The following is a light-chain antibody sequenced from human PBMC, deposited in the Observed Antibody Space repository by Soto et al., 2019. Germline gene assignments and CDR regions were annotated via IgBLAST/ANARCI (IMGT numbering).Light chain of an antibody. CDR1: QGIRND. V-gene: IGKV1-17*01. CDR2: AAS. J-gene: IGKJ4*01. CDR3: TQHNSYPVT. Sequence: DIQMTQSPSSLSASIGDSVTITCRASQGIRNDLAWYQQRPGKAPKRLIYAASTLQSGVPSRFNGNGAGTEFTLTMDSLQSEDFATYYCTQHNSYPVTFGGGTKVEIK.